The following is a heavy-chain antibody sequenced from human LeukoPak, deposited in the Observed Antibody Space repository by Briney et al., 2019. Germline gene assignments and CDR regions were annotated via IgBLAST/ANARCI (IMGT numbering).Heavy chain of an antibody. D-gene: IGHD4-11*01. V-gene: IGHV4-34*01. CDR3: ARGGVTVTGYYYGMDV. CDR2: INHSGST. J-gene: IGHJ6*02. CDR1: GGSFSGYY. Sequence: NPSETLSLTCAVYGGSFSGYYWSWIRQPPGKGLEWIGEINHSGSTNYNPSLKSRVTISVDTSKNQFSLKLSSVTAADTAVYYCARGGVTVTGYYYGMDVWGQGTTVTVSS.